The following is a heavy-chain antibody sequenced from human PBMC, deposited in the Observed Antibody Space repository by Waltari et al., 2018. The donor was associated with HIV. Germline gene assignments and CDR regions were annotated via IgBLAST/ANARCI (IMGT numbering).Heavy chain of an antibody. CDR2: MNTNTGDP. V-gene: IGHV7-4-1*02. J-gene: IGHJ4*02. CDR1: GYTFNNYA. Sequence: QVRLVQSGSQLKKPGASVKISCKASGYTFNNYALHWVRQAPGQGLEWMGWMNTNTGDPTYAQAFTGRFVFSLDTSLTTTYLQINTVKPEDTAVYYCARSPAFWGQGTLVTVSS. CDR3: ARSPAF.